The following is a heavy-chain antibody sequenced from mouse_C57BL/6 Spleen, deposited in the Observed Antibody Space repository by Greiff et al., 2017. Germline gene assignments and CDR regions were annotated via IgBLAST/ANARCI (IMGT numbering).Heavy chain of an antibody. J-gene: IGHJ4*01. Sequence: EVKLMESGPVLVKPGASVKMSCKASGYTFTDYYMNWVKQSHGKSLEWIGVINPYNGGTSYNQQFKGKATLTVDKSSSTAYMELNSLSSEDSAVYYCARGAVITTRAMDYWGQGTSVTVSS. V-gene: IGHV1-19*01. CDR2: INPYNGGT. CDR1: GYTFTDYY. CDR3: ARGAVITTRAMDY. D-gene: IGHD1-1*01.